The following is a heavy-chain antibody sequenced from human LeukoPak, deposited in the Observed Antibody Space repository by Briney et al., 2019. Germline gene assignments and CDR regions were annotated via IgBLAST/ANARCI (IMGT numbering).Heavy chain of an antibody. J-gene: IGHJ4*02. CDR1: GFTLSSYA. CDR2: ISGSSGST. CDR3: GTLGVMWEIDY. Sequence: AGGSLRLSCAASGFTLSSYAMSWVRQAPGKGLEWVSGISGSSGSTYHADSVKGRFTISRDNSKNTLYLQMNSLRAEDTAVYYCGTLGVMWEIDYWGQGALVTVSS. V-gene: IGHV3-23*01. D-gene: IGHD1-26*01.